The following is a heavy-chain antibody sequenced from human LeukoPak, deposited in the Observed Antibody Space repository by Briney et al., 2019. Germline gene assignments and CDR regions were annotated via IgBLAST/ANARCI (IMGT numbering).Heavy chain of an antibody. J-gene: IGHJ4*02. V-gene: IGHV4-59*01. CDR3: ARVISSDSSGYGPLGLDY. CDR2: IYYSGSN. Sequence: PSETLSLTCTVSGVSISSYYWSWIRQPPGEGLEWSGYIYYSGSNNYNPSLKSRVNISVDTSKNQFSLKLSSVTAADTAVYYCARVISSDSSGYGPLGLDYWGQGTLVTVSS. D-gene: IGHD3-22*01. CDR1: GVSISSYY.